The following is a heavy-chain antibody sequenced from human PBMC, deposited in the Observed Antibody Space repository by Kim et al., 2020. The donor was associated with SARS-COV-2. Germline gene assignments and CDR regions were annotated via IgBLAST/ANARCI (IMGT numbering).Heavy chain of an antibody. D-gene: IGHD3-22*01. CDR1: GGSISSGSYY. V-gene: IGHV4-61*02. J-gene: IGHJ4*02. CDR3: ARLSEYYDSSGYLI. CDR2: IYTSGST. Sequence: SETLSLTCTVSGGSISSGSYYWSWIRQPAGKGLEWIGRIYTSGSTNYNPSLKSRVTISVDTSKNQFSLKLSSVTAADTAVYYCARLSEYYDSSGYLIWGQGTLVTVSS.